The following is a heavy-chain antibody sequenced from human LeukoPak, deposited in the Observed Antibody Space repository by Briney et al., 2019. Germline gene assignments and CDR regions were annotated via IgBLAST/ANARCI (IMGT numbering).Heavy chain of an antibody. V-gene: IGHV4-61*02. CDR3: ARGYCSSTSCLVDY. D-gene: IGHD2-2*01. J-gene: IGHJ4*02. CDR1: GGSISSGSYY. CDR2: IYTSGST. Sequence: PSQTLSLTCTVSGGSISSGSYYWSWIRQPAGKGLEWIGRIYTSGSTNYNPSLKSRVTISVDTSKNQFSLKLSSVTAADTAVYYCARGYCSSTSCLVDYWGQGTLVTVSS.